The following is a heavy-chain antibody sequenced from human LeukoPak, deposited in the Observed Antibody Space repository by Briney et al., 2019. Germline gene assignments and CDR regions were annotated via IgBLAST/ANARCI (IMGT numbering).Heavy chain of an antibody. CDR2: IYYSGST. CDR1: GGSISGSSYY. Sequence: PSETLSLTCTVSGGSISGSSYYWGWIRQPPGKGLEWIGSIYYSGSTYYHPSLKSRVTISVDKSKNQFSLKLSSVTAADTAVYYCARYVWQQLALDYWGQGTLVTVSS. J-gene: IGHJ4*02. CDR3: ARYVWQQLALDY. V-gene: IGHV4-39*07. D-gene: IGHD6-13*01.